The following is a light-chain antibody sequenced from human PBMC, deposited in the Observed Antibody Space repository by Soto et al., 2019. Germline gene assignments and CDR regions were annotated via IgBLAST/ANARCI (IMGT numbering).Light chain of an antibody. J-gene: IGKJ1*01. Sequence: DIVMTQSPLSLPVTPGEPASISCRSSQSLLYSNGYNYLDWYLQKQGQSPQLLIYLGSNRAAGAPDRFSGSGSGTDFTLKISRVEAEDVGVYYCMRALQSRTFGQGTKVEI. CDR2: LGS. CDR3: MRALQSRT. CDR1: QSLLYSNGYNY. V-gene: IGKV2-28*01.